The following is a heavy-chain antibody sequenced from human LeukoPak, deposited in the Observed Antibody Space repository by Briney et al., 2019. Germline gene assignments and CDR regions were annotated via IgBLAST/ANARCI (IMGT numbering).Heavy chain of an antibody. CDR3: AITVTGGIDY. Sequence: GGSLRLSCAASGFTFSNYWMHWVRQAPGKGLVWVSRINSEGSSISYADSVKGRFTISRDNAKNTLYLQMNSLRVEDTAVYYCAITVTGGIDYWGQGTLVTVSS. D-gene: IGHD4-17*01. CDR1: GFTFSNYW. J-gene: IGHJ4*02. V-gene: IGHV3-74*01. CDR2: INSEGSSI.